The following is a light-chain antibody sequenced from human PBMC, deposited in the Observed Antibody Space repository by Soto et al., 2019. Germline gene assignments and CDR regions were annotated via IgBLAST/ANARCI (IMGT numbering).Light chain of an antibody. Sequence: QSVLTQPASVSGSPGQSITISRTGTSSDVGGYNYVSWYQQHPGKAPKLMIYEVSNRPSGVSNRFSGSKSGNTASLTISGLQAEDEADYYCNSYTSSSPWVFGGGTKLTVL. CDR1: SSDVGGYNY. J-gene: IGLJ3*02. CDR2: EVS. CDR3: NSYTSSSPWV. V-gene: IGLV2-14*01.